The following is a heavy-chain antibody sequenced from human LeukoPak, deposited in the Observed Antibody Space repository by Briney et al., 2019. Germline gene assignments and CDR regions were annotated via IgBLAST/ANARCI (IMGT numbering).Heavy chain of an antibody. V-gene: IGHV3-30*03. CDR2: ISYDGSNK. CDR3: ARVSPGGSYYYYYMDV. CDR1: GFTFSSYG. J-gene: IGHJ6*03. D-gene: IGHD1-26*01. Sequence: GGSLRLSCAASGFTFSSYGMHWVRQDPGKGLEWVAVISYDGSNKYYVDSVKGRFTISRDNAKNSLYLQMNSLRAEDTAVYYCARVSPGGSYYYYYMDVWGKGTTVTVSS.